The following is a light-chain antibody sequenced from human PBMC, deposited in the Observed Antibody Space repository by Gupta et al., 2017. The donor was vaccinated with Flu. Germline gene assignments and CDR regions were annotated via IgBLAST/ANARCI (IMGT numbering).Light chain of an antibody. CDR2: DVS. CDR3: LSCTTTYSGV. Sequence: YQQHPGTSPKLIIYDVSDRPSGVSNRFSGSKSGNTASLPISGLQAEDEADYYCLSCTTTYSGVFGGGTKLTVL. V-gene: IGLV2-14*03. J-gene: IGLJ3*02.